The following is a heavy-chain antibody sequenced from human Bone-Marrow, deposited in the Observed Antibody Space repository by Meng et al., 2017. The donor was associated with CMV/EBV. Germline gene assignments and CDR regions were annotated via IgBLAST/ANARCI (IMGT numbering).Heavy chain of an antibody. J-gene: IGHJ3*02. D-gene: IGHD3-22*01. V-gene: IGHV3-23*01. CDR3: AKSCHKTYYYDSSGFDAFDI. Sequence: SSYAMRWVRQAPGKGLEWVSAISGSGGSTYYADSVKGRFTISRDNSKNTLYLQMNSLRAEDTAVYYCAKSCHKTYYYDSSGFDAFDIWGQGTMVTVSS. CDR2: ISGSGGST. CDR1: SSYA.